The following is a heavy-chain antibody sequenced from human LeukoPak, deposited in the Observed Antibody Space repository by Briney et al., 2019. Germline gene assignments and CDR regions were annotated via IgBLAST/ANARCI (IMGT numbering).Heavy chain of an antibody. V-gene: IGHV3-23*01. CDR1: GSTFSSYA. Sequence: GGSLRLSCAASGSTFSSYAMSWVRQAPGRGLEWLSVIRGSGDGTYYADSVTGRFTISRDNSENTLYLQMNSLRAEDTAVYFCARAPAMAVAGPFHYWGQGTLVTVSS. CDR3: ARAPAMAVAGPFHY. CDR2: IRGSGDGT. D-gene: IGHD6-19*01. J-gene: IGHJ4*02.